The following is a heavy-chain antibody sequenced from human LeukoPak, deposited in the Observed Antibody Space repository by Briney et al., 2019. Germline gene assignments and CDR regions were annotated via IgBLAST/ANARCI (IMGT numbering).Heavy chain of an antibody. CDR3: ARERDTAMVRSGAFDI. CDR2: IKQDGSEK. CDR1: GFTFSSYW. J-gene: IGHJ3*02. Sequence: TGGSLRLSCAASGFTFSSYWMSWVRQAPGKGLEWVANIKQDGSEKYYVDSVKGRFTISRDNAKNSLYLQMNSLRAEDTAVYYCARERDTAMVRSGAFDIWGQGTVVTVSS. V-gene: IGHV3-7*03. D-gene: IGHD5-18*01.